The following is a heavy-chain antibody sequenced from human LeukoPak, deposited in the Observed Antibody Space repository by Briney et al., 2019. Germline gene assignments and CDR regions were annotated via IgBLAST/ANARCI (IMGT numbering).Heavy chain of an antibody. D-gene: IGHD6-19*01. J-gene: IGHJ4*02. CDR1: GGSISGYY. V-gene: IGHV4-59*01. Sequence: SETLSLTCTVSGGSISGYYWSWIRQTPGKGLEWIGYIYYSGSTNYNPSLKSRVTISVDTSKNQFSLKLSSVTAADTAVYYCAREAHSSGWYVWGQGTLVTVSS. CDR2: IYYSGST. CDR3: AREAHSSGWYV.